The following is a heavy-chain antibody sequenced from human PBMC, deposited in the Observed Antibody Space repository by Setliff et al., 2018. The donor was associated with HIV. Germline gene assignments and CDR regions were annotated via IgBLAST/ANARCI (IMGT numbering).Heavy chain of an antibody. J-gene: IGHJ4*02. D-gene: IGHD3-10*01. CDR1: GGSITRTPYY. Sequence: PSETLSLTCTVSGGSITRTPYYWGWIRQPPGKGLEWIGSIHHSGTAYDNPSLKSRVTISVDPSKNQFSLKLSSVTAADTAVYYCARELLRSWDGSENSYKPYYFDYWGQGTLVTVSS. CDR3: ARELLRSWDGSENSYKPYYFDY. CDR2: IHHSGTA. V-gene: IGHV4-39*02.